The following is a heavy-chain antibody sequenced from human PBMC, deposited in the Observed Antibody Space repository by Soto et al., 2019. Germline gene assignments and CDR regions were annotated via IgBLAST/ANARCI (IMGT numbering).Heavy chain of an antibody. D-gene: IGHD3-10*01. Sequence: ASVKVSCKASGYTFTSYGISRVRQAPGQGLEWMGWISACNGNTNYAQKLQGRVTMTTDTSASTAYMELRSLRSEDTAVYYCARFRYYGSGTYNYFDDWGQGSLVTVSS. CDR1: GYTFTSYG. CDR3: ARFRYYGSGTYNYFDD. CDR2: ISACNGNT. V-gene: IGHV1-18*01. J-gene: IGHJ4*02.